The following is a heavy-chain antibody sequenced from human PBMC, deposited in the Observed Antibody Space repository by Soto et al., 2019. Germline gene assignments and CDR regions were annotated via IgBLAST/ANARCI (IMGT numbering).Heavy chain of an antibody. CDR2: INPNSGGT. D-gene: IGHD3-22*01. CDR1: GYTFTGYY. V-gene: IGHV1-2*04. CDR3: ARGPNEYYYDSSGPHAFDI. J-gene: IGHJ3*02. Sequence: ASVKVSCKASGYTFTGYYMHWVRQAPGKGLEWMGWINPNSGGTNYAQKFQGWVTMTRDTSISTAYMELSRLRSDDTAVYYCARGPNEYYYDSSGPHAFDIWGQGTMVNVSS.